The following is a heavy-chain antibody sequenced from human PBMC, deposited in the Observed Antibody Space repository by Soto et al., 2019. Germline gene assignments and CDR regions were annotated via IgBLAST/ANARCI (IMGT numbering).Heavy chain of an antibody. CDR1: GGSISSSSYY. D-gene: IGHD5-12*01. Sequence: QLQLQESGPGLVKPSETLSLTCTVSGGSISSSSYYWGWIRQPPGKGLEWIGSIYYSGSTYYNPSLKSRVTISVDTSKNQFSLKLSSVTAADTAVYYCARLGAPWGYNGHTDDYWGQGTLVTVSS. CDR3: ARLGAPWGYNGHTDDY. CDR2: IYYSGST. J-gene: IGHJ4*02. V-gene: IGHV4-39*01.